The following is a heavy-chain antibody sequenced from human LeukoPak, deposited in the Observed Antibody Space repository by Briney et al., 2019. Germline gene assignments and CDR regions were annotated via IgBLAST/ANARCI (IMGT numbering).Heavy chain of an antibody. J-gene: IGHJ2*01. D-gene: IGHD6-13*01. Sequence: GGSLRLSCAASGLTFENYSLAWVRQAPGKGLEWVSSISSGSSYMYYTDSVKGRFTISRDNAKNSVYLQTNSLRAEDTAVYYCARAYSSSWYVYWYFDLWGRGTLVTVSS. CDR1: GLTFENYS. V-gene: IGHV3-21*01. CDR3: ARAYSSSWYVYWYFDL. CDR2: ISSGSSYM.